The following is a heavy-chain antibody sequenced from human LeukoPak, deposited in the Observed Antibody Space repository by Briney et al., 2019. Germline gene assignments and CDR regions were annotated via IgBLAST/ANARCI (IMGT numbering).Heavy chain of an antibody. V-gene: IGHV4-59*11. D-gene: IGHD2-2*01. CDR2: IYYSGST. CDR1: GGSISSHY. J-gene: IGHJ5*02. Sequence: SETLSLTCTVSGGSISSHYWSWIRQPPGKGLEWIGYIYYSGSTNYNPSLKSRVTISVDTSKNQFSLKLSSVTAADTAVYYCARGLEFYCSSTSCYPWFDPWGQGTLVNVSS. CDR3: ARGLEFYCSSTSCYPWFDP.